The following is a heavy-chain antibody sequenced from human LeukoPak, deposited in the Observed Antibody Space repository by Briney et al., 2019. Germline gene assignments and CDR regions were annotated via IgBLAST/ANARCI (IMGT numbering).Heavy chain of an antibody. Sequence: PAGSLRLSCAASGFTFSSYSMNWVRQAPGKGLEWVSYISSSSTIYYADSVKGRFTVSRDNTKNSLYLHMNSLRAEDTAVYYCARGNSDYDHDYWGQGTLVTVSS. CDR3: ARGNSDYDHDY. J-gene: IGHJ4*02. CDR1: GFTFSSYS. V-gene: IGHV3-21*05. D-gene: IGHD5-12*01. CDR2: ISSSSTI.